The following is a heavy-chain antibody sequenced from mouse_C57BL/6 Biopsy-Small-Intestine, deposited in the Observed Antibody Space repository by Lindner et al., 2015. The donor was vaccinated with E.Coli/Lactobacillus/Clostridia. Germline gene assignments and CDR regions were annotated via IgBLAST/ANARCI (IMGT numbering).Heavy chain of an antibody. D-gene: IGHD1-1*01. J-gene: IGHJ4*01. CDR3: ARYGYYYALDS. V-gene: IGHV1-18*01. CDR1: GYTFTDYN. CDR2: INPNNGGT. Sequence: VQLQESGPVLVKPGASVKIPCKASGYTFTDYNMDWVKQSHGKSLEWIGDINPNNGGTIYNQKFEGKATMTVGKSSSTAYMELRSLTSEDTAVYYCARYGYYYALDSWGQGTSVTVSS.